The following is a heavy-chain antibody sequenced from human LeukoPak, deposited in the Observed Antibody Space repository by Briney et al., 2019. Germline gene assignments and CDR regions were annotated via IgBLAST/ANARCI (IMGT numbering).Heavy chain of an antibody. D-gene: IGHD1-1*01. Sequence: AASVKISCKASGGTFSSYAISWVRQAPGQGLEWMGGIIPIFGTANYAQKFQGRVTITTDESTSTAYTEPSSLRSEDTAVYYCASQAERNWFDPWGQGTLVTVSS. J-gene: IGHJ5*02. CDR2: IIPIFGTA. CDR3: ASQAERNWFDP. CDR1: GGTFSSYA. V-gene: IGHV1-69*05.